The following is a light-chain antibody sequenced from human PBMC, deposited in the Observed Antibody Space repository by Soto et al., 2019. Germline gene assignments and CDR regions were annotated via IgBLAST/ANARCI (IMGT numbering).Light chain of an antibody. J-gene: IGKJ1*01. V-gene: IGKV3-20*01. CDR3: QQYDTSLWT. CDR1: QSINTNY. Sequence: EIVLTQSPGTLSLSPGERATLSCRASQSINTNYLAWYQQKPGQAPRVLIYGASSRATGIPDRFSGSGSGTDFTLTISRLEPEDFAVYYCQQYDTSLWTFRQGTKVEIK. CDR2: GAS.